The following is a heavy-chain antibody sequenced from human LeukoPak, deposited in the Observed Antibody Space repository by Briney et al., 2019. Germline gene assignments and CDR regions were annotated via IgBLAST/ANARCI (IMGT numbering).Heavy chain of an antibody. CDR1: GFTFSRYA. D-gene: IGHD3-22*01. J-gene: IGHJ4*02. V-gene: IGHV3-64D*06. CDR3: VKGVDSNGYDY. Sequence: GGSLRLSCSASGFTFSRYAMHWVRQAPEKGLEYVSAISSDGGRTYYADSVKGRFTISRDNSKNTLYLQMSSLRAEDTAVYYCVKGVDSNGYDYWGQGTLVTVSS. CDR2: ISSDGGRT.